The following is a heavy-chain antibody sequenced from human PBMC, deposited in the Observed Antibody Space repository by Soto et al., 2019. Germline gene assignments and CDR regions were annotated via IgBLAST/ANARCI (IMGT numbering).Heavy chain of an antibody. D-gene: IGHD5-12*01. Sequence: EVQLLESGGGLVQPGGSLRLSCAASGFTFSSSAMSWVRQAPGKGLDWVSAISGNGDTTYYADSVKGRFTSSRDISQNTLYLQMNSLRAEDTAVYYCAKIRGYDLGSTTFQHWGQGTLVTVSS. CDR2: ISGNGDTT. CDR1: GFTFSSSA. V-gene: IGHV3-23*01. J-gene: IGHJ1*01. CDR3: AKIRGYDLGSTTFQH.